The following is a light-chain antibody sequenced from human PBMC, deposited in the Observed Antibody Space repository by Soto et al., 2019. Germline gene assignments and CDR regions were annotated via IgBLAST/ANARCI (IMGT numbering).Light chain of an antibody. V-gene: IGLV2-14*03. Sequence: SALTQPASVSGSPGQSITISCTGTSSVIGHYDYVSWYQQHPGKAPKLMIYHVTYRPSGVSNRYSGSKSGNSASLTISGLQADDEADYYCCSLTTSHTYVFGSGTKVTVL. CDR2: HVT. J-gene: IGLJ1*01. CDR3: CSLTTSHTYV. CDR1: SSVIGHYDY.